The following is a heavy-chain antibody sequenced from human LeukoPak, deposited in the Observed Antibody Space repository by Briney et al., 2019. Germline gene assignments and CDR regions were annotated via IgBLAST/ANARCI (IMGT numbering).Heavy chain of an antibody. V-gene: IGHV1-2*02. J-gene: IGHJ4*02. CDR1: GYTFTDYY. D-gene: IGHD3-10*01. Sequence: GASVKVSCKTSGYTFTDYYMHWVRQAPGQGLEWMGWINPNSGGTNYAQKFQGRVTMTRDTSISTAYMELSRLRSEDTAVYYCARDRTITMVRGVEIDYWGQGTLVTVSS. CDR3: ARDRTITMVRGVEIDY. CDR2: INPNSGGT.